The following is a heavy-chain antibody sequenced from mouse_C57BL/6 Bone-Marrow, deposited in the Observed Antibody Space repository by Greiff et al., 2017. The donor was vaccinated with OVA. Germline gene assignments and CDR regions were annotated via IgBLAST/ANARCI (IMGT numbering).Heavy chain of an antibody. D-gene: IGHD1-1*01. J-gene: IGHJ2*01. CDR3: ANYYGSSSYGFDY. V-gene: IGHV1-19*01. Sequence: VQLQQSGPVLVKPGASVKMSCKASGYTFTDYYMNWVKQSHGKSLEWIGVINPYNGGTSYNQKFKGKATLTVDKSSSTAYMELNSLTSEDSAVDYCANYYGSSSYGFDYWGQGTTLTVSS. CDR1: GYTFTDYY. CDR2: INPYNGGT.